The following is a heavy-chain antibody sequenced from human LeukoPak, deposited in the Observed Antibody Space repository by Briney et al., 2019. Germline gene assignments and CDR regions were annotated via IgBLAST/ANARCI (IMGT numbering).Heavy chain of an antibody. V-gene: IGHV4-59*08. CDR2: IFETGDT. Sequence: SETLSLTCSVSGGSVSSYYWSRIRQPPGKGLEWIGYIFETGDTNSNPSLKSRVTMSLDTSKNQFCLRLSSVTAADTAVYYCARHPFSYPFDYWGQGTLVTVSS. CDR1: GGSVSSYY. J-gene: IGHJ4*02. CDR3: ARHPFSYPFDY. D-gene: IGHD2/OR15-2a*01.